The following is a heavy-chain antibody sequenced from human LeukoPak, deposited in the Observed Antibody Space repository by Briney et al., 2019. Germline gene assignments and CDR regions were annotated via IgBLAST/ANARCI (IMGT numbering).Heavy chain of an antibody. J-gene: IGHJ6*03. V-gene: IGHV1-2*02. Sequence: GASVKVSCKASGYTFTGCYMHWVRQAPGQGLEWMGWINPNSGGTNYAQKFQGRVTMTRDTSISTAYMELSRPRSDDTAVYYCARDGVRIQLWLEYYYYMDVWGKGTTVTVSS. CDR1: GYTFTGCY. CDR2: INPNSGGT. D-gene: IGHD5-18*01. CDR3: ARDGVRIQLWLEYYYYMDV.